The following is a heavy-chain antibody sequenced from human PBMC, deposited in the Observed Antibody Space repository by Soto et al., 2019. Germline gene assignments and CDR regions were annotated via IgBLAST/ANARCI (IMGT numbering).Heavy chain of an antibody. CDR2: VNWNGGST. J-gene: IGHJ4*02. D-gene: IGHD1-26*01. V-gene: IGHV3-20*04. Sequence: EVQLVESGGGVLRPGGSLRLSCAASGFIFDDYGMSWARQAPGKGLEWVSGVNWNGGSTGYADSVKGRFTISRDNAKNFLFLQMNSLRVEETAFYYCVRGASLNFDYWGQGPLVTVSS. CDR3: VRGASLNFDY. CDR1: GFIFDDYG.